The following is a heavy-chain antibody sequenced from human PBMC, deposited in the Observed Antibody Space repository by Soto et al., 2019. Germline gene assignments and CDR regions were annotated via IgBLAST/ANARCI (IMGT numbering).Heavy chain of an antibody. D-gene: IGHD2-2*01. CDR3: ARLGDIVVVPAAPVDWFDP. V-gene: IGHV5-10-1*01. J-gene: IGHJ5*02. Sequence: GESLKISCKGSGYSFTSYWSSWVRQMPGKGLEWMGRIDPSDSYTNYSPSFQGHVTISADKSISTAYLQWSSLKASDTAMYYCARLGDIVVVPAAPVDWFDPWGQGTLVTVSS. CDR1: GYSFTSYW. CDR2: IDPSDSYT.